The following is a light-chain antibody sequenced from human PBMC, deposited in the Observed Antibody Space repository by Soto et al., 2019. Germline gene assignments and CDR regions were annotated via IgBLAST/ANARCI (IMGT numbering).Light chain of an antibody. CDR3: QQYYSTPMYT. CDR1: QSVLYSSNNKNY. V-gene: IGKV4-1*01. J-gene: IGKJ2*01. CDR2: WAS. Sequence: DIVMTQSPDSLAVSLGERATIKCKSSQSVLYSSNNKNYLAWYQQKPGQPPKLLIYWASTRESGVPDRFSGSGSGTDFTLTISCLQAEDVAVYYFQQYYSTPMYTFGQGTKLEIK.